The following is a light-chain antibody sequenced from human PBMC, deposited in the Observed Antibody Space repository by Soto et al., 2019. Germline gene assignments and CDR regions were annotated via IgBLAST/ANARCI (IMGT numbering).Light chain of an antibody. CDR1: SSNIGAGYD. Sequence: QSVMTQAPSVSGAPGQRVTISCTGSSSNIGAGYDVHWYQQLPGTAPKLLIYGNSNRPSGVPDRFSGSKSGTSASLAITGLQAEDEADYYCQSHDSSVSRSVFGTGTKVTVL. J-gene: IGLJ1*01. V-gene: IGLV1-40*01. CDR3: QSHDSSVSRSV. CDR2: GNS.